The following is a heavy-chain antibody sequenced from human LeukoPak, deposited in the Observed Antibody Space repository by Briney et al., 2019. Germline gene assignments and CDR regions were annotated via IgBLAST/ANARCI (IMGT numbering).Heavy chain of an antibody. CDR1: GFTFSGFW. D-gene: IGHD6-6*01. CDR2: INSDGSEG. V-gene: IGHV3-7*03. CDR3: ARSSYSSSSSV. J-gene: IGHJ3*01. Sequence: GGSLRLSCAVSGFTFSGFWMSWSRQAPGKGLDWVASINSDGSEGYYADVVNGRFTISRENAKNSLYLQINSLRAEDTAVYYCARSSYSSSSSVWGQGTMVTVSS.